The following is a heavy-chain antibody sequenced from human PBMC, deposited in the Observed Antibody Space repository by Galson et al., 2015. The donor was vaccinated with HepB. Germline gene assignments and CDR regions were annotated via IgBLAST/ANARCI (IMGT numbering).Heavy chain of an antibody. V-gene: IGHV3-48*01. Sequence: SLRLSCAASGFTFSSYSMNWVRQAPGKGLEWVSYISSSSSTIYYADSVKGRFTISRDNAKNSLYLQMNSLRAEDTAVYYCARNGVVRGFDYWGQGTLVTVSS. J-gene: IGHJ4*02. CDR1: GFTFSSYS. CDR2: ISSSSSTI. D-gene: IGHD3-10*01. CDR3: ARNGVVRGFDY.